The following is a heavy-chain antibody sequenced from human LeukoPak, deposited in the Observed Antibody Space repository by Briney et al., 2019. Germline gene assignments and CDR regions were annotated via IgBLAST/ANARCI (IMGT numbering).Heavy chain of an antibody. V-gene: IGHV3-11*01. J-gene: IGHJ3*02. CDR1: GFNIDDYY. CDR2: ISLSGGTI. Sequence: GGSLRLSCAASGFNIDDYYMSWIRQAPGKGLEWVSHISLSGGTIHYADSVRGRFTVSRDNAKNSLYLQMNSLRAEDTAVYYCARENPPWIGARGAFDIWGQGTMVTVSS. CDR3: ARENPPWIGARGAFDI. D-gene: IGHD2-2*03.